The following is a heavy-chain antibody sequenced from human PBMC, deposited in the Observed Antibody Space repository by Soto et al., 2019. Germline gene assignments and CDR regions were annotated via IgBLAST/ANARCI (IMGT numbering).Heavy chain of an antibody. J-gene: IGHJ4*02. CDR2: IIPILGIA. Sequence: QVQLVQSGAEVKKPGSSGKVACKASGGTFSSYTISWVRQAPGQGLEWMGRIIPILGIANYAQKFQGRVTISADKSTSTAYMELSSLRSEDTAVYYCARWPTAAGPDYSGQGTLVTVSS. CDR3: ARWPTAAGPDY. CDR1: GGTFSSYT. V-gene: IGHV1-69*02. D-gene: IGHD6-13*01.